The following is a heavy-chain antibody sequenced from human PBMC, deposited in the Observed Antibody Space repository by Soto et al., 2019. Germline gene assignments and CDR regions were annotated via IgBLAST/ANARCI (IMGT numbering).Heavy chain of an antibody. CDR3: ASNNRGSYHLDY. J-gene: IGHJ4*02. V-gene: IGHV1-69*01. CDR2: IIPIFGTA. CDR1: GGSFRAYA. Sequence: QVQLVQSGAEVKKPGSSVKVSCKASGGSFRAYAISWVRQAPGQGLEWMGGIIPIFGTANNAQNFQGRVTITADESTSTAYMELNSLRSEDTALYYCASNNRGSYHLDYWGQGTLVTVSS. D-gene: IGHD3-16*02.